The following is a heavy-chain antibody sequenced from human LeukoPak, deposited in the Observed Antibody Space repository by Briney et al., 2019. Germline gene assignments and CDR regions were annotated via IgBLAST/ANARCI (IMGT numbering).Heavy chain of an antibody. Sequence: GGSLRLSCAASGFTFSTHPMRWVRQAPGRGLEWVSYITTSSSHIYYGDSVKGRFTISRDNAKNSLYLQMNSLRAEDTAVYYCARERVTTTAVAICGQGTMVTVSS. D-gene: IGHD5-12*01. V-gene: IGHV3-21*01. CDR2: ITTSSSHI. CDR1: GFTFSTHP. J-gene: IGHJ3*02. CDR3: ARERVTTTAVAI.